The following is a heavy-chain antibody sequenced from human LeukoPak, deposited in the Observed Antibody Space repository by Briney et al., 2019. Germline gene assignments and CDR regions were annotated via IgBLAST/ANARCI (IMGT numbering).Heavy chain of an antibody. CDR2: ISSSGSKI. CDR1: GFTFSSSE. Sequence: GGSLRLSCAASGFTFSSSEMNWVRQAPGKGLEWVSYISSSGSKIYYADSVKGRFTISKDNAKNSLYLQMNSLRAEDTAVYYCARDRGDYFYFDYWGQGTLVTVSS. V-gene: IGHV3-48*03. D-gene: IGHD4-17*01. J-gene: IGHJ4*02. CDR3: ARDRGDYFYFDY.